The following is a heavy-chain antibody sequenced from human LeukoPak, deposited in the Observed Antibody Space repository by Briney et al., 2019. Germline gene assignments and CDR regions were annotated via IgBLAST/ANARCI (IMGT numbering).Heavy chain of an antibody. V-gene: IGHV1-2*02. CDR2: INPNSGGT. CDR1: GYTFTGYY. J-gene: IGHJ5*02. D-gene: IGHD6-19*01. CDR3: ARGSTRDSSGWYGPGMYFDP. Sequence: GASVKVSCKASGYTFTGYYMHWVRQAPGQGLEWMGWINPNSGGTNYAQKFQGRVTMTRDTSISTAYMELSRLRSDDTAVYYCARGSTRDSSGWYGPGMYFDPWGQGTLVTVSS.